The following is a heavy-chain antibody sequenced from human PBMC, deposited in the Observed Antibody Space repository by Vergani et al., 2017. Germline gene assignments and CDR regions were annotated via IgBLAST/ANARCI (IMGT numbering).Heavy chain of an antibody. D-gene: IGHD3-22*01. CDR1: GFTFSSYA. CDR3: AKDPAYYDRSGYIGGGYYYYYMEV. J-gene: IGHJ6*03. CDR2: ISGSGGST. V-gene: IGHV3-23*01. Sequence: EVQLLESGGGLVQPGGSLRLSCAASGFTFSSYAMSWVRQAPGKGLEWVSAISGSGGSTYYADSVKGRFTISRDNSKNNLYLQMNSLGAEDTAVYYFAKDPAYYDRSGYIGGGYYYYYMEVWGKGTTVTVSS.